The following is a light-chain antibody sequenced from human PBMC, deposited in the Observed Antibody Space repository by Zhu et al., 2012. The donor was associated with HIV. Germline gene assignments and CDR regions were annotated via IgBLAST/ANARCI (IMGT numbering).Light chain of an antibody. CDR2: GAS. CDR3: QQFGSSPPT. V-gene: IGKV3-20*01. CDR1: QVVSSNC. J-gene: IGKJ1*01. Sequence: EIVLTQSPGTLSLSPGERATLSCRTSQVVSSNCLAWYQHKPGQAPRPVIYGASTRAAGIPDRFSAGDGSGTDFTLTISRLEPEDFAVYSCQQFGSSPPTFGQGTKVE.